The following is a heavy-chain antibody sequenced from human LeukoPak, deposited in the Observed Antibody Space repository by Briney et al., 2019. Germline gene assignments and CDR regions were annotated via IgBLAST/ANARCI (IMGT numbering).Heavy chain of an antibody. J-gene: IGHJ4*02. D-gene: IGHD3-10*01. CDR2: MNPNSGNT. Sequence: ASVKVSCKASGYTFTSYDINWVRQATGQGLEWMGWMNPNSGNTGYAQKFQGRVTTTRNTSISTAYMELSSLRSEDTAVYYCARGRLLLWFGELLSFYFDYWGQGTLVTVSS. CDR1: GYTFTSYD. V-gene: IGHV1-8*01. CDR3: ARGRLLLWFGELLSFYFDY.